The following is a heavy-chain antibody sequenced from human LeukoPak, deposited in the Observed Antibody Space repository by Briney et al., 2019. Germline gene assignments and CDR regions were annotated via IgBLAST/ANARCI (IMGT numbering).Heavy chain of an antibody. Sequence: GGSLRLSCAASGFTFSSYWMHWVRQAPGQGLVWVSLISGDGSTTIYADSVKGRFTISRDNSKNTLFLQMNSLRAEDTAVYYCAKRSKGGDSTGYYHYFDLWGRGTLVTVSS. J-gene: IGHJ2*01. D-gene: IGHD3-22*01. CDR1: GFTFSSYW. CDR3: AKRSKGGDSTGYYHYFDL. CDR2: ISGDGSTT. V-gene: IGHV3-74*01.